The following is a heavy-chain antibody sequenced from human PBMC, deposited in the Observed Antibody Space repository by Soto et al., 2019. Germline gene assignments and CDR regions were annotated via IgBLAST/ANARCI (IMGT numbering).Heavy chain of an antibody. J-gene: IGHJ4*02. V-gene: IGHV3-30*18. CDR1: GFTFSSYG. CDR2: ISYDGSNK. D-gene: IGHD3-10*01. CDR3: AKPTFLVRHNPVTPSFDY. Sequence: PGGSLRLSCAASGFTFSSYGMHWVRQAPGKGLEWVAVISYDGSNKYYADSVKGRFTISRDNSKNTLYLQMNSLRAEDTAVYYCAKPTFLVRHNPVTPSFDYWGQGTLVTVSS.